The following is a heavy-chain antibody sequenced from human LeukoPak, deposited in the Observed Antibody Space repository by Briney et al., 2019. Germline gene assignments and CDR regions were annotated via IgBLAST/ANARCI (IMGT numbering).Heavy chain of an antibody. CDR2: IYYSGST. V-gene: IGHV4-59*01. CDR1: GASISSDF. J-gene: IGHJ5*02. D-gene: IGHD3-10*01. CDR3: ARDSGRESGSYYIRFDP. Sequence: SETLSLTCTVSGASISSDFWSWIRQPPGKGLEWIGYIYYSGSTYYNPSLKSRVTISVDTSKNHFSLKLSSVTAADTAVYYCARDSGRESGSYYIRFDPWGQGTLVTVSS.